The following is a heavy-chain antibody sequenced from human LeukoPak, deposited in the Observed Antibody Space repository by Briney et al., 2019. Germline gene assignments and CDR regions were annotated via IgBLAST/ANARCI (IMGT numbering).Heavy chain of an antibody. Sequence: ASVKVSCKASGYTFTSYDINWVRQATGQGLEWMGWMNPNSGNTGYAQKFQGRVTMTRNTSISTANMELSSLRSEDAAVYYCATDPYSSGWPPIDYWGQGTLVTVSS. CDR2: MNPNSGNT. CDR1: GYTFTSYD. V-gene: IGHV1-8*01. D-gene: IGHD6-19*01. J-gene: IGHJ4*02. CDR3: ATDPYSSGWPPIDY.